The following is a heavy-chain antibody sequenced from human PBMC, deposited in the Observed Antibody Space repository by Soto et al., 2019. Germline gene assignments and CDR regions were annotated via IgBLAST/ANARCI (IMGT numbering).Heavy chain of an antibody. CDR1: GGSISSGGYY. CDR3: ARGRLYSSGWYDY. CDR2: IYYSGST. Sequence: PSETLSLTCTVSGGSISSGGYYWSWIRQHPGKGLEWIGYIYYSGSTYYNPSLKSRVTISVDTSKNQFSLKLSPVTAADTAVYYCARGRLYSSGWYDYWGQGTLVTVSS. V-gene: IGHV4-31*03. D-gene: IGHD6-19*01. J-gene: IGHJ4*02.